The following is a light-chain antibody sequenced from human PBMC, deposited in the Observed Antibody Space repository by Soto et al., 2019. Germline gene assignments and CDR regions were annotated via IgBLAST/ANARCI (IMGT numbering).Light chain of an antibody. Sequence: QSVLTHPPSVSGAPGQRVTISCTGSSSNIGAGYDVHWYQHLTGTAPKLLISDNSNRPSGVPDRYPGSKSGTSASLAITGLQAEDEADYYCQSYDSSLSGWVFGGGTKMTVL. CDR3: QSYDSSLSGWV. CDR1: SSNIGAGYD. V-gene: IGLV1-40*01. CDR2: DNS. J-gene: IGLJ3*02.